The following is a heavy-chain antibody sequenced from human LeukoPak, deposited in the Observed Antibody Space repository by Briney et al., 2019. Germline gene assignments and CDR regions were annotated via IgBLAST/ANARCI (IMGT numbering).Heavy chain of an antibody. CDR1: GYIFTSYW. Sequence: GASLQISCKGSGYIFTSYWIGWVRPLPGKGLEWMGIIYPGDSDTRYSPSFQGQVTISADKSISTAYLQWSSLKASDTAMYYCATQGDYGDYGYYDYWGQGTLVTVSS. CDR3: ATQGDYGDYGYYDY. CDR2: IYPGDSDT. V-gene: IGHV5-51*01. J-gene: IGHJ4*02. D-gene: IGHD4-17*01.